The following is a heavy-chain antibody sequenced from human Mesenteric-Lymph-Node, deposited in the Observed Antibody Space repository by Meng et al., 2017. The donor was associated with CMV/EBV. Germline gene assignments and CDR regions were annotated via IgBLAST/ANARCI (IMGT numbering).Heavy chain of an antibody. CDR3: ARVAAYCSSTSCHFDL. V-gene: IGHV1-69*10. Sequence: SVKVSCKASGGTFSSYAISWVRQAPGQGLEWMGGIIPILGIANYAQKFQGRVTITADKSTSTAYMELSSLRSEDTAVYYCARVAAYCSSTSCHFDLWGRGTLVTVSS. D-gene: IGHD2-2*01. CDR1: GGTFSSYA. CDR2: IIPILGIA. J-gene: IGHJ2*01.